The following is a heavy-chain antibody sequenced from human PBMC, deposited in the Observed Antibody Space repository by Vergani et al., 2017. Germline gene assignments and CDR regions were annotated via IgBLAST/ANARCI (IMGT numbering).Heavy chain of an antibody. CDR1: GFIFSNYW. Sequence: EVQLVESGGGLVQPGGSLRLSCAASGFIFSNYWMSWVRQSPGKVLEWVANIRQDGSEKYYVDSLKGRLTISRDNAKNSLYLQMNSLRAEDTAVYYCARDALESSSWPYYYYGMDVWGQGTTVTVSS. J-gene: IGHJ6*02. CDR2: IRQDGSEK. CDR3: ARDALESSSWPYYYYGMDV. V-gene: IGHV3-7*01. D-gene: IGHD6-13*01.